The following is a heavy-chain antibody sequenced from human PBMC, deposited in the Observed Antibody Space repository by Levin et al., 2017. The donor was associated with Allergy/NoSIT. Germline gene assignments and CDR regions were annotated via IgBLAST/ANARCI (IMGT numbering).Heavy chain of an antibody. D-gene: IGHD3-22*01. CDR2: FDPEDGET. V-gene: IGHV1-24*01. CDR1: GYTLTELS. CDR3: AAVQYYDSSGYLELRGPLDYFDY. J-gene: IGHJ4*02. Sequence: ASVKVSCKVSGYTLTELSMHWVRQAPGKGLEWMGGFDPEDGETIYAQKFQGRVTMTEDTSTDTAYMELSSLRSEDTAVYYCAAVQYYDSSGYLELRGPLDYFDYWGQGTLVTVSS.